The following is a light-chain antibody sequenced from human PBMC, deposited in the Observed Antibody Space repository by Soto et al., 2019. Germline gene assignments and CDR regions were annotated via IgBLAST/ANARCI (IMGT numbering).Light chain of an antibody. CDR2: GAS. Sequence: EILMTQSPATLSVSPGEGATLSCRASQGLTTKLAWYQQKPGQAPRLLIYGASTRATGIPARFSGSGSGTEFTLTISSLQSEDFAVYYCQQYNTWPRTFGQGTKVEIK. CDR3: QQYNTWPRT. J-gene: IGKJ1*01. CDR1: QGLTTK. V-gene: IGKV3-15*01.